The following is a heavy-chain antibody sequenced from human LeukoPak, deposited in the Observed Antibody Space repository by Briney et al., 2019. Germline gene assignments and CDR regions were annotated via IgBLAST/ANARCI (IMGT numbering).Heavy chain of an antibody. V-gene: IGHV3-21*01. Sequence: GGSLTLSCAASGFTFSSYSMNWVRQAPGKGLEWVSFISSSSSYIYYADSLQGRFTISRDNARNSLYLQMNSLRAEDTAVYYCARDNYYYMDVWGKGTTVTVSS. CDR1: GFTFSSYS. CDR2: ISSSSSYI. J-gene: IGHJ6*03. CDR3: ARDNYYYMDV.